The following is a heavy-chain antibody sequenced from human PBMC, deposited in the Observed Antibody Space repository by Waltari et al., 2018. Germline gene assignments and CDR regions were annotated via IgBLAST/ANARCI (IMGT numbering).Heavy chain of an antibody. CDR2: ISRSGYYK. CDR3: ARGGSNYELDS. D-gene: IGHD4-4*01. V-gene: IGHV3-21*02. CDR1: GLLFSRNT. Sequence: EVQLVESGGGLVKPGGSLRLSWEVSGLLFSRNTMNWVRRAPGKGVEWISSISRSGYYKNYAESVKGRFTISRDSAKNSLFLQMNSLRAEDTAIYYCARGGSNYELDSWGQGTLVSVSA. J-gene: IGHJ4*02.